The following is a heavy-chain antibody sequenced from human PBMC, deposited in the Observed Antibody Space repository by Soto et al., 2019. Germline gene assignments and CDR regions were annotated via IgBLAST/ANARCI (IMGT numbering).Heavy chain of an antibody. CDR2: ISFDEANK. CDR1: GFSLSNFA. CDR3: AREGPHPYTSGWDFVMLAL. V-gene: IGHV3-30-3*01. J-gene: IGHJ4*02. Sequence: QVQLVESGGGVVQPGRSLRLSCAASGFSLSNFAMHWVRQAPGKGLEWVAAISFDEANKYYAASVKGRFTISRDTSKNTLSLQMSGLRPEDTAVYYCAREGPHPYTSGWDFVMLALWGQGALVTVSS. D-gene: IGHD6-19*01.